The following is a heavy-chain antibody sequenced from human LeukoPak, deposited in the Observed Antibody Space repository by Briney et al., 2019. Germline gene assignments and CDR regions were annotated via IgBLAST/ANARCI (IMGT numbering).Heavy chain of an antibody. CDR2: INHSGST. CDR1: GGSFSGYY. D-gene: IGHD3-10*01. Sequence: SETLSLTCAVYGGSFSGYYWSWIRQPPGKGLEWIGEINHSGSTNYNPSLKSRVTISVDTSKNQFSLKLSSVTAADTAVYYCARDNYGSGSYYKRNFDYWGQGTLVTVSS. CDR3: ARDNYGSGSYYKRNFDY. V-gene: IGHV4-34*01. J-gene: IGHJ4*02.